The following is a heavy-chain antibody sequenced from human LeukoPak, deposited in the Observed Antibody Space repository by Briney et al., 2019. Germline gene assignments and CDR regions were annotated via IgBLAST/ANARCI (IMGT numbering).Heavy chain of an antibody. Sequence: GGSLRLSCAASGFTFSNAWMNWVRQAPGQGLEWVGRIKSKTDDGTIDYAAPVKGRLSISRDDSENTLYLQMNSLKTEDTAVYYCTTSDMYYDILTGYYADNGFDIWGQGTMVTVSS. CDR3: TTSDMYYDILTGYYADNGFDI. J-gene: IGHJ3*02. D-gene: IGHD3-9*01. V-gene: IGHV3-15*01. CDR1: GFTFSNAW. CDR2: IKSKTDDGTI.